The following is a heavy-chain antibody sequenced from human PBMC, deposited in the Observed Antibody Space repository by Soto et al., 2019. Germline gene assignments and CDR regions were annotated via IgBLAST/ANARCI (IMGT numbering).Heavy chain of an antibody. D-gene: IGHD4-17*01. CDR1: GGSISSDY. CDR3: ARHENMHGAYYY. V-gene: IGHV4-59*08. Sequence: PSETLSITCTVSGGSISSDYWSWLRQPPGKGLEWIGESYYSGGTNYNASLASRVTISVDTSKNQFSLKLSSVTAADTAVYYCARHENMHGAYYYWGPGTLVTGSS. J-gene: IGHJ4*02. CDR2: SYYSGGT.